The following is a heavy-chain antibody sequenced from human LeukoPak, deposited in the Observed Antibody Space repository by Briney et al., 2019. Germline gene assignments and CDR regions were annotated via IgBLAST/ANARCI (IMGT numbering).Heavy chain of an antibody. J-gene: IGHJ4*02. CDR3: ARDTNLRYHTGGY. V-gene: IGHV1-18*01. Sequence: VASVKVSCKASGYTFTSYGISWVRQAPGQGLEGMGWISAYNGNTNYAQKLQGSVTMTTDTSTSTAYMELRSLRSDDTAVYYCARDTNLRYHTGGYWRQGTLVTVSS. CDR1: GYTFTSYG. D-gene: IGHD3-9*01. CDR2: ISAYNGNT.